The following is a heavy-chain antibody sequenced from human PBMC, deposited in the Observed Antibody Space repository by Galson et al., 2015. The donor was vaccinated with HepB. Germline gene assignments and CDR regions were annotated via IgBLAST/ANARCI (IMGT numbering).Heavy chain of an antibody. CDR2: ISGSGGRT. D-gene: IGHD1-26*01. J-gene: IGHJ4*02. CDR3: ARQWELLSYFDY. V-gene: IGHV3-23*01. CDR1: GFTFSNYA. Sequence: SLRLSCAASGFTFSNYAMSWVRQAPGKGLEWVSTISGSGGRTYYADSVKGRFTISRDDSKNTLYLQVNSLRVEDTAVYYCARQWELLSYFDYWGQGTLVTVSS.